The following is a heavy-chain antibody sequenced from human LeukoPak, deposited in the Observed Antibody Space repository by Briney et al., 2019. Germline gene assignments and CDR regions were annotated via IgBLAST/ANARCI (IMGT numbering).Heavy chain of an antibody. Sequence: PSETLSLTCAVYGGSFSGYYWSWIRQPPGKGLEWIGEINHSGSTNYNPSLKSRVTISVDTSKNQFSLKLSSVTAADTAVYYCATERRKVTIFGVVTQFDYWGQGTLVTVSS. CDR3: ATERRKVTIFGVVTQFDY. CDR1: GGSFSGYY. V-gene: IGHV4-34*01. CDR2: INHSGST. D-gene: IGHD3-3*01. J-gene: IGHJ4*02.